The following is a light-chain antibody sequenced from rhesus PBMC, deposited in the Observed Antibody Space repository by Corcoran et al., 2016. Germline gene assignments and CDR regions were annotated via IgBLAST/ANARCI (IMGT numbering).Light chain of an antibody. Sequence: DIVLTQTPLSLPVTPGEPASISCRSSQSLLVREVGNTYLDWYLQKPGQFPQFFVYEVSKRASGGLDRVSGMGSEPDFTLKFSRVEAEDVGIYYCMQVKELPLTFGGGTKVEIK. CDR1: QSLLVREVGNTY. CDR3: MQVKELPLT. J-gene: IGKJ4*01. V-gene: IGKV2-104*02. CDR2: EVS.